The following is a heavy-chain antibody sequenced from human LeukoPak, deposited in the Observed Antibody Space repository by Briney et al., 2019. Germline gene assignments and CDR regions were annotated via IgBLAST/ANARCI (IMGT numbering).Heavy chain of an antibody. J-gene: IGHJ4*02. CDR3: ARGSDDFKLGNS. CDR2: IYSSEFT. V-gene: IGHV4-39*01. CDR1: GASFDNSYC. D-gene: IGHD5-24*01. Sequence: PSETLSLSCTVSGASFDNSYCWTWVRQPPGKRPEWIGTIYSSEFTYYNPSLGSRVAISADTSKNLFSLRLTSVTAADTAVYYCARGSDDFKLGNSWGQGTLVTGSS.